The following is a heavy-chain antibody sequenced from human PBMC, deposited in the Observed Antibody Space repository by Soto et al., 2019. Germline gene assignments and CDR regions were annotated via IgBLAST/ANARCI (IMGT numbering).Heavy chain of an antibody. CDR2: ISAYNGNT. J-gene: IGHJ6*02. CDR3: ARDRELFPYYYYYGMDV. V-gene: IGHV1-18*01. Sequence: QVQLVQSGAEVKKPGASVKVSCKASGYTFTSYGISWVRQAPGQGLEWMGWISAYNGNTNYAQKLQSRVTMTTDTSTSTAYMELRSLRSDDTAVYYCARDRELFPYYYYYGMDVWGQGTTVTVSS. D-gene: IGHD6-6*01. CDR1: GYTFTSYG.